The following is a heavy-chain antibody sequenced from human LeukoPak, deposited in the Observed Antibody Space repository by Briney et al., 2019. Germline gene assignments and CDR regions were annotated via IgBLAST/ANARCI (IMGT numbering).Heavy chain of an antibody. CDR1: GFTTHYW. Sequence: QPGGSLRLSCTASGFTTHYWLNWVRQSPGKGLEWVANIDRDGRVQHYVDSVEGRFTISRDSAKNSLDLRMHSLRAEDTAVYYCKGGSDKVLSGEYCYYMDVWGKGTTVNVSS. J-gene: IGHJ6*03. CDR3: KGGSDKVLSGEYCYYMDV. CDR2: IDRDGRVQ. D-gene: IGHD2/OR15-2a*01. V-gene: IGHV3-7*01.